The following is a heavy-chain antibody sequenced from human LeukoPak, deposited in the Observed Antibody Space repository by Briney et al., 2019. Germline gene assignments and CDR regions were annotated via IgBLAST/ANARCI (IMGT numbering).Heavy chain of an antibody. D-gene: IGHD5-12*01. Sequence: KPGASLTLSCAPAGFTFSSYGMRWVRQAPGKGREWVAVISYDGSNKYYADSVKGRFTISRDNSKNTLYLQMNRLRAEDTAVYYCAKDMSGYSDYWGQGTLVTVSS. CDR1: GFTFSSYG. V-gene: IGHV3-30*18. CDR3: AKDMSGYSDY. J-gene: IGHJ4*02. CDR2: ISYDGSNK.